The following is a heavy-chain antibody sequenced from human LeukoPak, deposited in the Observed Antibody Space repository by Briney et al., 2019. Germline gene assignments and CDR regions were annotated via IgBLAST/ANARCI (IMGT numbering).Heavy chain of an antibody. CDR3: ARANTIVGAFFDY. CDR2: IIPIFGTA. Sequence: ASVKVSCRASGGTFSSYAISWVRQAPGQGLEWMGRIIPIFGTANYAQKFQGRVTITTDESTSTAYMELSSLRSEDTAVYYCARANTIVGAFFDYWGQGTLVTVSS. V-gene: IGHV1-69*05. D-gene: IGHD1-26*01. CDR1: GGTFSSYA. J-gene: IGHJ4*02.